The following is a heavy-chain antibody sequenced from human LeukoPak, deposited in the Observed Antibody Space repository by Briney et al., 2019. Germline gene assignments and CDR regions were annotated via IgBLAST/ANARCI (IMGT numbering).Heavy chain of an antibody. CDR3: ARWGYYDSSDQH. Sequence: PGGSLRLSCAASGFSFNTYSMNWVRQAPGKGLEWVSSISSSSSNIQYEDSVKGRFTISRDNAKNSLYLQMNSLRAEDTAVYYCARWGYYDSSDQHWGQGTLVTVSS. CDR1: GFSFNTYS. J-gene: IGHJ1*01. V-gene: IGHV3-21*01. D-gene: IGHD3-22*01. CDR2: ISSSSSNI.